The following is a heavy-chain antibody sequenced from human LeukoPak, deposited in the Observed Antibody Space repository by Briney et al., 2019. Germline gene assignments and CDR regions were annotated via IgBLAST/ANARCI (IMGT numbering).Heavy chain of an antibody. Sequence: GGSLRLSCAASGFTFSSYGMSWVRQAPGKGLEWVSAISGSGGSTYYADSVKGRFTISGDNSKNTLYLQMNSLRAEDTAVYYCARQRIRYCSSTSCYRDYYYYYMDVWGKGTTVTVSS. J-gene: IGHJ6*03. CDR3: ARQRIRYCSSTSCYRDYYYYYMDV. D-gene: IGHD2-2*01. V-gene: IGHV3-23*01. CDR2: ISGSGGST. CDR1: GFTFSSYG.